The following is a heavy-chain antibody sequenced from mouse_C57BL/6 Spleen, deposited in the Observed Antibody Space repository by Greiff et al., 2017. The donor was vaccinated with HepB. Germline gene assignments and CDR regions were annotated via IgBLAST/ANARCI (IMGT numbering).Heavy chain of an antibody. Sequence: DVKLVESGGGLVKPGGSLKLSCAASGFTFSDYGMHWVRQAPEKGLEWVAYISSGSSTIYYADTVKGRFTISRDNAKNTLFLQMTSLRSEDTAMYYCARRSWLLYAMDYWGQGTSVTVSS. D-gene: IGHD2-3*01. J-gene: IGHJ4*01. CDR3: ARRSWLLYAMDY. CDR2: ISSGSSTI. CDR1: GFTFSDYG. V-gene: IGHV5-17*01.